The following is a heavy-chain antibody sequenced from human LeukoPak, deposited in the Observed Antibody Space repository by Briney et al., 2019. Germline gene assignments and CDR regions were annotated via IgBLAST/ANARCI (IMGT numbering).Heavy chain of an antibody. V-gene: IGHV3-30*18. Sequence: PGRSLRLSCAASGFTFSSYGMHWVRQAPGKGLEWVAVISYDGSNKYYADSVKGRFTISRDNSKNTLYLQMNSLRAEDTAVYCCAKDRAARLNWRSGGAGFDPWGQGTLVTVSS. CDR2: ISYDGSNK. D-gene: IGHD1-1*01. CDR3: AKDRAARLNWRSGGAGFDP. J-gene: IGHJ5*02. CDR1: GFTFSSYG.